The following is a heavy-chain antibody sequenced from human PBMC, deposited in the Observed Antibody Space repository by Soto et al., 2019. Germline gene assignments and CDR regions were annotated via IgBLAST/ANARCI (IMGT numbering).Heavy chain of an antibody. CDR3: ARASVNDYGDYHQDY. Sequence: QVQLQESGPGLVKPSETLSLTCTVSGGSISSYYWSWIRQPPGKGLEWIGYIYYSGSTNYNPSLKSRVTISVDTSKNQFSLKLSSVTAADTAVYYCARASVNDYGDYHQDYWGQGTLVTVSS. V-gene: IGHV4-59*01. D-gene: IGHD4-17*01. J-gene: IGHJ4*02. CDR1: GGSISSYY. CDR2: IYYSGST.